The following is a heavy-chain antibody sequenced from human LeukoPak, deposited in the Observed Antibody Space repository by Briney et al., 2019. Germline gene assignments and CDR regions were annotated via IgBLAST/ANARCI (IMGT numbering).Heavy chain of an antibody. CDR2: ISYDGSNK. CDR3: ARDASGWILRYYFDY. Sequence: PGGSLRLSCAASGFTVSSNYMSWVRQAPGKGLEWVAVISYDGSNKYYADSVKGRFTISRDNSKNTLYLQMNSLRAEDTAVYYCARDASGWILRYYFDYWGQGTLVTVSS. J-gene: IGHJ4*02. V-gene: IGHV3-30-3*01. D-gene: IGHD6-19*01. CDR1: GFTVSSNY.